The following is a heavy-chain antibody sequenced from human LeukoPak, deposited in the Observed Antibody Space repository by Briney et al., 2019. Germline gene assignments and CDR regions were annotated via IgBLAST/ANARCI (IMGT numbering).Heavy chain of an antibody. CDR2: IYHSGST. D-gene: IGHD2-2*01. J-gene: IGHJ4*01. CDR1: GGSISSSNW. Sequence: SETLSLTCTVSGGSISSSNWWSWVRQPPGKGLEWIGQIYHSGSTNYNPSLKSRVAMSIDKSQNQFSLSVNSVTAADTAVYYCARAGQGYCTSTSCYLSLDFWGQGTLVTVSS. V-gene: IGHV4-4*02. CDR3: ARAGQGYCTSTSCYLSLDF.